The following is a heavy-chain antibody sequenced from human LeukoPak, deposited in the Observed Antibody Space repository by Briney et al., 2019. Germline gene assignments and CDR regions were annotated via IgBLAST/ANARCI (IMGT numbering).Heavy chain of an antibody. CDR3: AGQWLPSKVSYYFDF. CDR2: ISYDGSNK. J-gene: IGHJ4*02. V-gene: IGHV3-30*03. D-gene: IGHD6-19*01. CDR1: GFTFSSYA. Sequence: PGGSLRLSCAASGFTFSSYAMHWARQAPGKGLEWVAVISYDGSNKYYADSVKGRFTISRDNSKNTLYLQMNSLRAEDTAVYYCAGQWLPSKVSYYFDFWGQGTLVTVSS.